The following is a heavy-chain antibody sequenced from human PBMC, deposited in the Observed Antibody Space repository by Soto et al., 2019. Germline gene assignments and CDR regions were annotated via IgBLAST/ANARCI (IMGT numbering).Heavy chain of an antibody. Sequence: QITLKESGPTLVKPTQTLTLTCTFSGFTLSTSGVGVGWIRQPPGKALEWLALIYWDDDKRYSPSLKSRLTITKDTSKNQVVLTMTNMDPVDTATYYCAHSSSFAPGRFYFDYWGQGTLVTVSS. CDR1: GFTLSTSGVG. D-gene: IGHD3-16*02. J-gene: IGHJ4*02. CDR2: IYWDDDK. V-gene: IGHV2-5*02. CDR3: AHSSSFAPGRFYFDY.